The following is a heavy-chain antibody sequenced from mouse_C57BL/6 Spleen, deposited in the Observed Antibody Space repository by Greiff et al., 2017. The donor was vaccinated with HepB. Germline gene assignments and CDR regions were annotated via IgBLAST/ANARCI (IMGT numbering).Heavy chain of an antibody. J-gene: IGHJ4*01. D-gene: IGHD1-1*01. CDR2: ISSGSSTI. Sequence: EVQLQESGGGLVKPGGSLKLSCAASGFTFSDYGMHWVRQAPEKGLEWVAYISSGSSTIYYADTVKGRFTISRDNAKNTLFLQMTSLRSEDTAMYYCARKEGKTTIITTVGGYAMDYWGQGTSVTVSS. CDR3: ARKEGKTTIITTVGGYAMDY. V-gene: IGHV5-17*01. CDR1: GFTFSDYG.